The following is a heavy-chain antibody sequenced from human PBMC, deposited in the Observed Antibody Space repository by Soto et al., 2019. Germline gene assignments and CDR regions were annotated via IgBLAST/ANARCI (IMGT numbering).Heavy chain of an antibody. Sequence: GESLKISCKGSGFGFTSYWFGWVRQTPGRGLEWMGVIYPGDSDTKYSPSFQGQVTISADKSINTAYLQWSSLKASDTAMYYCARSGLHGLRYFTSWGQGTLVTVSS. V-gene: IGHV5-51*01. J-gene: IGHJ5*02. D-gene: IGHD1-26*01. CDR2: IYPGDSDT. CDR1: GFGFTSYW. CDR3: ARSGLHGLRYFTS.